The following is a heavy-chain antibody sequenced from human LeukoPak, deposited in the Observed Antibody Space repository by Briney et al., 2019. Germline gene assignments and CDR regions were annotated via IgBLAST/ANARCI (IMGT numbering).Heavy chain of an antibody. CDR2: INHSGST. CDR3: ARHIAVAGTDY. J-gene: IGHJ4*02. V-gene: IGHV4-34*01. CDR1: GGSFSGYY. Sequence: SETLSLTCAVYGGSFSGYYWSWIRQPPGKGLEWIGEINHSGSTNYNPSLKSRVTISVDTSKNQFSLKLSSVTAADTAVYYCARHIAVAGTDYWRQGTLVTVSS. D-gene: IGHD6-19*01.